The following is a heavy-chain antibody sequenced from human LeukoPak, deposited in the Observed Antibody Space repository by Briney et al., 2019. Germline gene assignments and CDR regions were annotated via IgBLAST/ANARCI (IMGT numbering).Heavy chain of an antibody. J-gene: IGHJ4*02. CDR1: GFTFDNYG. D-gene: IGHD6-19*01. V-gene: IGHV3-20*04. CDR2: ITWNGAYR. Sequence: RPGGSLRLSCAASGFTFDNYGMSWVRQAPGKGLEWVSGITWNGAYRVYADSVKGRFTISRDNAKNSLCLQMNSLRAEDTALYYCARRAVTGTIYYFDYWGQGTLVTVSS. CDR3: ARRAVTGTIYYFDY.